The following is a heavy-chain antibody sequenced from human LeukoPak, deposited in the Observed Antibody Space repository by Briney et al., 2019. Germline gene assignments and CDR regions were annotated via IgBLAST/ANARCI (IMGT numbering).Heavy chain of an antibody. J-gene: IGHJ4*02. CDR1: GLTFSSHW. Sequence: GGSLRLSCAASGLTFSSHWMHWVRQAPGKGLVWVSRITNDGSSTTYADSVKGRFTISRDNSKNTLYLQMNSLRAEDTAVYYCARVDYGGTNFDYWGQGTLVTVSS. CDR2: ITNDGSST. V-gene: IGHV3-74*01. D-gene: IGHD4-17*01. CDR3: ARVDYGGTNFDY.